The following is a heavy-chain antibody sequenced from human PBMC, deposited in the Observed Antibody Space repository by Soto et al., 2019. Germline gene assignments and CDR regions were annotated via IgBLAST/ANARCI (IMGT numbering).Heavy chain of an antibody. CDR3: AKDPSERYRYYCDY. CDR2: ISGSGGST. D-gene: IGHD3-9*01. J-gene: IGHJ4*02. Sequence: EVQLLESGGGLVQPGGSLRLSCAASGFTFSSYAMSWFRQAPGKGLEWVSAISGSGGSTYYADSVNGRFTISRDNSKNTLYLQMNSLRAEDTAVYYCAKDPSERYRYYCDYWGQGTLVTVSS. CDR1: GFTFSSYA. V-gene: IGHV3-23*01.